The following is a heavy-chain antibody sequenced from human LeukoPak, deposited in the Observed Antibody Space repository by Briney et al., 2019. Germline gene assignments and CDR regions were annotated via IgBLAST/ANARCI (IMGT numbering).Heavy chain of an antibody. J-gene: IGHJ4*02. CDR1: GFTFSSYA. V-gene: IGHV3-23*01. CDR2: ISGSGGST. D-gene: IGHD3-9*01. Sequence: QPGGSLRLSCAASGFTFSSYAMSWVRQAPGKGLEWVSAISGSGGSTYYADSVKGRFTISRDNSKNTLYLQMNSLRAEDTAVYYCAKDGPISFDWLSADFDYWGQGTLVTVSS. CDR3: AKDGPISFDWLSADFDY.